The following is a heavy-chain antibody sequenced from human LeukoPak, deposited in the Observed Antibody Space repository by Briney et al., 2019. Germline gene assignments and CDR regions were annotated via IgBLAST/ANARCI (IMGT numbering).Heavy chain of an antibody. D-gene: IGHD1-26*01. Sequence: AGGSQRLLCAASGFTFRSYAMQWVRQAPGKGLEWVAIIYYDGTRKSYADSVKGRITISRDNSKITLYLQTSSLRPEDTAVYYCASDPYSGTYSGYFDSWGQGTLVTVSS. J-gene: IGHJ4*02. CDR2: IYYDGTRK. V-gene: IGHV3-30-3*01. CDR1: GFTFRSYA. CDR3: ASDPYSGTYSGYFDS.